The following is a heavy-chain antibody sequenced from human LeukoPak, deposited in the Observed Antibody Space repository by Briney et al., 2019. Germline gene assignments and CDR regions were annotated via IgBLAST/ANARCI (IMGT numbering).Heavy chain of an antibody. CDR1: GFTFSSYS. V-gene: IGHV3-48*04. Sequence: GGSPRLSCAASGFTFSSYSMNWVRQAPGKGLEWVSYISSSSSTIYYADSVKGRFTISRDNAKNSLILQMNSLRAEDTALYYCARDDYGGLDYWGQGALVSVSS. J-gene: IGHJ4*02. D-gene: IGHD4/OR15-4a*01. CDR3: ARDDYGGLDY. CDR2: ISSSSSTI.